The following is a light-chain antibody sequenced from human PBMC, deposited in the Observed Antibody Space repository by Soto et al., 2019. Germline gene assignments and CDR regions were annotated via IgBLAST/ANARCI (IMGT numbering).Light chain of an antibody. Sequence: AIQMTQSPSSLSASVGDRVTITCRASQGIRNDLGWYQQKPGKAPKLLIYAASSLQSGVPSRFSGSGSGTDCTLTISSLQPEDCATYYCLQDYNYPLTFGGGTKVEIK. CDR3: LQDYNYPLT. CDR2: AAS. V-gene: IGKV1-6*01. J-gene: IGKJ4*01. CDR1: QGIRND.